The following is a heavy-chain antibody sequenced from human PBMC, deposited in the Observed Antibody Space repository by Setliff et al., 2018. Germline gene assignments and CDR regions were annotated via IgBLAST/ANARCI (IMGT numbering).Heavy chain of an antibody. CDR1: GASINNHF. J-gene: IGHJ3*01. CDR3: ARDPHYDPTYSLPGHAFDF. Sequence: SETLSLTCTVSGASINNHFWSWIRQPPGKGLEWIGYLSHSGSSNYNPSLKSRVTMLVDASKNQFALKLTSATAADTAVYYCARDPHYDPTYSLPGHAFDFWGQGIMVTVS. CDR2: LSHSGSS. V-gene: IGHV4-59*11. D-gene: IGHD3-22*01.